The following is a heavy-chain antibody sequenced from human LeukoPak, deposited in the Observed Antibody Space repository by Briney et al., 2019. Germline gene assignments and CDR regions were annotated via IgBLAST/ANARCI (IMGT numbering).Heavy chain of an antibody. J-gene: IGHJ4*02. Sequence: GGSLRLSCAASGFTFSSYAMSWVRQAPGKGLEWVSAISGSGGSTYYADSVKGRFTISRDNSKNTLYLQMNSLRAEDTAVYYCAKYLNYDYVWGSYRWDRNSSYDYWGQGTLVTVSS. V-gene: IGHV3-23*01. CDR3: AKYLNYDYVWGSYRWDRNSSYDY. CDR2: ISGSGGST. CDR1: GFTFSSYA. D-gene: IGHD3-16*02.